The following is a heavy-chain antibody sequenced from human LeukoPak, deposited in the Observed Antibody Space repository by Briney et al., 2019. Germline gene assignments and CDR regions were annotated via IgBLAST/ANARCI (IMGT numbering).Heavy chain of an antibody. CDR1: GGSISSGGYY. CDR2: IYYSGST. J-gene: IGHJ5*02. D-gene: IGHD6-19*01. Sequence: SETLSLTCTVSGGSISSGGYYWSWIRQHPGKGLEWIGYIYYSGSTYYNPSLKSRVTISVDTSKNQFSLKLSSVTAADTAVYYCASRTMAGRWFDPWGQGTLVTVSS. V-gene: IGHV4-31*03. CDR3: ASRTMAGRWFDP.